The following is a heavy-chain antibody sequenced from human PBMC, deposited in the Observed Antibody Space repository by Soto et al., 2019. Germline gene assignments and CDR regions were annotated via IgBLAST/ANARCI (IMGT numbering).Heavy chain of an antibody. J-gene: IGHJ4*02. Sequence: QVQLVQSGAEVKKPGSSVKVSCKASGGTFSSSAISWVRQAPGQGLEWMGGIIPIFGTANYAQKFQGRVTITADESTRTASMELSSLRSEDTAVYYCASLLRGYSGTGDYWGQGPLVTVSS. D-gene: IGHD5-12*01. CDR2: IIPIFGTA. CDR3: ASLLRGYSGTGDY. V-gene: IGHV1-69*12. CDR1: GGTFSSSA.